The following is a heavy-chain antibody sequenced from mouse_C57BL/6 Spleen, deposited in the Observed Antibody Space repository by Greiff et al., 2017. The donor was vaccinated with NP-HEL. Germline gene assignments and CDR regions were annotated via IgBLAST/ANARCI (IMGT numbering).Heavy chain of an antibody. V-gene: IGHV1-82*01. CDR1: GYAFSSSW. CDR3: ARSILDITTVVEGDY. D-gene: IGHD1-1*01. Sequence: QVQLQQSGPELVKPGASVKISCKASGYAFSSSWMNWVKQRPGKGLEWIGRIYPGDGDTNYNGKFKGKATLTADKSSSTAYMQLSSLTSEDSAVYFCARSILDITTVVEGDYWGQGTTLTVSS. J-gene: IGHJ2*01. CDR2: IYPGDGDT.